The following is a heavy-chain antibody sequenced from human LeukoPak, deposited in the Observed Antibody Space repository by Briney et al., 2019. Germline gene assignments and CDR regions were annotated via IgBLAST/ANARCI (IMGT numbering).Heavy chain of an antibody. D-gene: IGHD3-10*01. Sequence: GASVKDSWKASAYTFTSYSIRWVRQAPGQGLEWMGAIIPIFGTPNYAQKFQGRVTITADKSTSTAYMEMSSLRSEDTAVYYCASNMVRGVREDYCGQGTLVTVSS. CDR1: AYTFTSYS. CDR2: IIPIFGTP. J-gene: IGHJ4*02. V-gene: IGHV1-69*06. CDR3: ASNMVRGVREDY.